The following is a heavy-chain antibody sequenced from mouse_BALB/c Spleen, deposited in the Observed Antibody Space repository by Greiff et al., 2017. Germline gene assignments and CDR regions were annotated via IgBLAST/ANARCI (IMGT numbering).Heavy chain of an antibody. CDR1: GFSLTGYG. Sequence: VKLQESGPGLVAPSQSLSITCTVSGFSLTGYGVNWVRQPPGKGLEWLGMIWGDGSTDYNSALKSRLSISKDNSKSQVFLKMNSLQTDDTARYYCARTLYYGSHYFDYWGQGTTLTVSS. V-gene: IGHV2-6-7*01. D-gene: IGHD1-1*01. CDR2: IWGDGST. CDR3: ARTLYYGSHYFDY. J-gene: IGHJ2*01.